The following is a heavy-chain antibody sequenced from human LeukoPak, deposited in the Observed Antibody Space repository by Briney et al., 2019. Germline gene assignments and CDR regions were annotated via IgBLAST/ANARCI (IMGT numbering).Heavy chain of an antibody. Sequence: ASVKVSCKASGYTFTSYGISCVRQTPGHGLEWMGWISAYSGNTNYAQNLQGRVTMTTDTSTSTAYMELRSLGSDDTAVYYCARDAPGRTYGDYRELDYWGQGTLVPVSS. CDR1: GYTFTSYG. J-gene: IGHJ4*02. CDR2: ISAYSGNT. CDR3: ARDAPGRTYGDYRELDY. V-gene: IGHV1-18*01. D-gene: IGHD4-17*01.